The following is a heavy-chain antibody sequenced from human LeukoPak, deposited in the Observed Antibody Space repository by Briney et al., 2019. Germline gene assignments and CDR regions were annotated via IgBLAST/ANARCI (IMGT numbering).Heavy chain of an antibody. Sequence: GGSLRLSCAASGFTFSSYAMHWVRQAPGKGLEWVAVISYDGSNKYYADSVKGRFTISRDNSKNTLYLQMNSLRAEDTAVYYCARKGXGNPYYFDYWGQGTLVTVSS. D-gene: IGHD1-1*01. CDR3: ARKGXGNPYYFDY. CDR2: ISYDGSNK. V-gene: IGHV3-30*04. CDR1: GFTFSSYA. J-gene: IGHJ4*02.